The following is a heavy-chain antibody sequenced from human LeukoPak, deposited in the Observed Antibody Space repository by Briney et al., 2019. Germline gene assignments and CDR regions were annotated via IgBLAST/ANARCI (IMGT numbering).Heavy chain of an antibody. CDR1: GYSFTSYW. J-gene: IGHJ3*02. V-gene: IGHV5-51*01. Sequence: GESLKISCKGSGYSFTSYWIGWVRQMPGKGLEWMGIIYPGDSDTRYSPSFQGQVTISADKSISTAYLQWSSLKASDTAMYYCARHKGVVPAANDAFDIWGQGTMVTVSS. D-gene: IGHD2-2*01. CDR2: IYPGDSDT. CDR3: ARHKGVVPAANDAFDI.